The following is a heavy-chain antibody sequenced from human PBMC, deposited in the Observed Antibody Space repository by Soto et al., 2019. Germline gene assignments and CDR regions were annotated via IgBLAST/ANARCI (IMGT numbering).Heavy chain of an antibody. J-gene: IGHJ4*02. CDR3: ASGWGYDRNDYYYAY. D-gene: IGHD3-22*01. CDR2: IIPIFGTA. Sequence: QVQLVQSGAEVRQPGSSVKVSCKASGGTFSRHAISWVRQAPGQGLEWMGGIIPIFGTANHAQQFQGRVTIIAYQSAITVYRELSSQRSEDRAMYYCASGWGYDRNDYYYAYWGQGTLVMVSS. CDR1: GGTFSRHA. V-gene: IGHV1-69*01.